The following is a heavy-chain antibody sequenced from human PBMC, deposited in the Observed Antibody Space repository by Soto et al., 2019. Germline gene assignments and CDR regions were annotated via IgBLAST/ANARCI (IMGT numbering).Heavy chain of an antibody. J-gene: IGHJ3*02. V-gene: IGHV1-3*01. CDR3: ARTFGDYLIDAFDN. CDR2: INAGNGNT. D-gene: IGHD4-17*01. CDR1: GYTFTSYA. Sequence: QVQLVQSGAEVKKPGASVKVSCKASGYTFTSYAMHWVRQAPGKRLEWMGWINAGNGNTKYSQKFQGRVTITRDTSASTAYMELSSLRSDDMAVYYCARTFGDYLIDAFDNWGQGTMVTVSS.